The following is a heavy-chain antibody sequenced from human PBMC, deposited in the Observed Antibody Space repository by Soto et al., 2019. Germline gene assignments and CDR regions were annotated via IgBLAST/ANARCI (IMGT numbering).Heavy chain of an antibody. CDR3: ARDSDGQPTVSYGMDV. V-gene: IGHV1-69*13. J-gene: IGHJ6*02. CDR1: GGTFSSYA. CDR2: IIPIFGTA. Sequence: SVKVSCKASGGTFSSYAISWVRQAPGQGLEWMGGIIPIFGTANYAQKFQGRVTITADESTSTAYMELSSLRSEDTAVYYCARDSDGQPTVSYGMDVWGQGTTVTVSS. D-gene: IGHD4-17*01.